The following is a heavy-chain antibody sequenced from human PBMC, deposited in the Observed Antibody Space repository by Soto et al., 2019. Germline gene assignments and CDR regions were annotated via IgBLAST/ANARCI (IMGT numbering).Heavy chain of an antibody. Sequence: PGGSLRLSCAASGFTFSSFAMSGVRQAPGKGLDWVSAISGSGGSTYSADSVKGRFTVSRDNSKNTLYLQMSSLRAEDTAVYYCAAAHCGSTTCTHYLDYWGQGTLVTVSS. CDR1: GFTFSSFA. D-gene: IGHD2-2*01. V-gene: IGHV3-23*01. CDR3: AAAHCGSTTCTHYLDY. CDR2: ISGSGGST. J-gene: IGHJ4*02.